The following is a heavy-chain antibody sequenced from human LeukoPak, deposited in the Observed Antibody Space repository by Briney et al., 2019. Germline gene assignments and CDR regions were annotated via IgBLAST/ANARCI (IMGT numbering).Heavy chain of an antibody. CDR1: GGSISSYY. CDR3: ARLGYCSGGSCYPANWFDP. J-gene: IGHJ5*02. CDR2: IYTIGSN. D-gene: IGHD2-15*01. Sequence: PSETLSLTCTVAGGSISSYYWSWIRQPPGKGLEWIGYIYTIGSNNYNPSLKSRVTISVDTSMNQFSLKLSSVTAADTAVYYCARLGYCSGGSCYPANWFDPWGQETLVTVSS. V-gene: IGHV4-4*09.